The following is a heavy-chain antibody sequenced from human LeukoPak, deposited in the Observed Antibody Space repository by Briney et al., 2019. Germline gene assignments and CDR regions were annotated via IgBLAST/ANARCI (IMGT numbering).Heavy chain of an antibody. D-gene: IGHD3-10*01. V-gene: IGHV1-2*02. Sequence: GASVKVSCKASGYTFTGYYMHWVRQAPGQGLEWVGWINPNSGGTNYAQKSQGRVTMTRDTSISTAYIELSRLRSDDTAVYYCARDQLVLWFGEHAFDIWGQGAMVTVSS. J-gene: IGHJ3*02. CDR3: ARDQLVLWFGEHAFDI. CDR1: GYTFTGYY. CDR2: INPNSGGT.